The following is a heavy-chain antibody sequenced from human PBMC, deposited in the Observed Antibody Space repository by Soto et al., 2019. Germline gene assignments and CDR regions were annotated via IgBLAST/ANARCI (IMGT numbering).Heavy chain of an antibody. D-gene: IGHD3-22*01. J-gene: IGHJ4*02. CDR3: ARLEGYYDSSGYYFDY. CDR2: IYYSGST. CDR1: GGSISSSSYY. Sequence: KQPETLSLTCTVSGGSISSSSYYWGWIRQPPGKGLEWIGSIYYSGSTYYNPSLKSRVTISVDTSKNQFSLKLSTVTAADTAVYYCARLEGYYDSSGYYFDYWGQGTLVTVSS. V-gene: IGHV4-39*01.